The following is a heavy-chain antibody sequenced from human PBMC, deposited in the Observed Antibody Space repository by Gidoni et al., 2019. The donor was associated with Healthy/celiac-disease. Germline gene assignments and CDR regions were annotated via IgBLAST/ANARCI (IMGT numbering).Heavy chain of an antibody. V-gene: IGHV1-3*01. CDR1: GYTFTSYA. D-gene: IGHD2-2*01. CDR2: INACNGNT. CDR3: ARTFRVPLSDCSSTSCYVGGWFDP. J-gene: IGHJ5*02. Sequence: QVQLVQSGAAVKKPGASVKVSCKASGYTFTSYAMPWVRPAPGQRLEWMGWINACNGNTKYSQKFQGRVTITRDTSASTAYMELSSLRSEDTAVYYCARTFRVPLSDCSSTSCYVGGWFDPWGQGTLVTVSS.